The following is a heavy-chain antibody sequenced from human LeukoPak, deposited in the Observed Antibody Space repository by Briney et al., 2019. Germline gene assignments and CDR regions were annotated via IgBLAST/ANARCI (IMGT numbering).Heavy chain of an antibody. D-gene: IGHD2-8*01. CDR3: VKVPGGVGQLD. V-gene: IGHV3-23*01. CDR2: IGGDGFGT. J-gene: IGHJ4*02. Sequence: GGSLRLSCTASGFIFTNYAMSWVRQAPGKGLEWVSAIGGDGFGTYYGDSVKGRFTISRDNSMNTLSLQMNSLTGEDTTVYYCVKVPGGVGQLDWGQGTLVTVSS. CDR1: GFIFTNYA.